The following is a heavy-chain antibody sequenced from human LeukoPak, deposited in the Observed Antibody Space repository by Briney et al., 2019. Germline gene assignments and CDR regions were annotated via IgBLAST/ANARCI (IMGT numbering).Heavy chain of an antibody. CDR2: MYPDDSDT. Sequence: GESLKISCRASGYSFSTSWIGWVRQMPGKGLEWVGIMYPDDSDTRYSLSFQGQVSISADKSLSTAYLQWSSLKASDTAMYYCARLIYDSSGYFDYWGQGTLVTVSS. CDR3: ARLIYDSSGYFDY. D-gene: IGHD3-22*01. V-gene: IGHV5-51*01. J-gene: IGHJ4*02. CDR1: GYSFSTSW.